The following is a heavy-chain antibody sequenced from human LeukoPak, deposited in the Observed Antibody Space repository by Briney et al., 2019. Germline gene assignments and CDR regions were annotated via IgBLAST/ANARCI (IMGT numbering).Heavy chain of an antibody. CDR1: GFSFTSYN. CDR2: MSSSTNTI. V-gene: IGHV3-48*01. J-gene: IGHJ4*02. Sequence: GGSLRLSCAASGFSFTSYNMNWVRQAPGKGLEWISYMSSSTNTIDYADSVKGRFTISRDNADHSLYLQMNSLRAEDTAVYYCARDQTPFYWGQGSLVTVSS. CDR3: ARDQTPFY. D-gene: IGHD2-15*01.